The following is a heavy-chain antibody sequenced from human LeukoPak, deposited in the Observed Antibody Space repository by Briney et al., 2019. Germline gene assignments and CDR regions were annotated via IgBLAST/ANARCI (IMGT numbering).Heavy chain of an antibody. CDR1: GFSVSNYA. Sequence: GGSLRLSCAASGFSVSNYALSWVRQAPWKGLEWVSSFTAGGSSTYNTDSVEGRFTISRDISKNTLYMQMNSLRAEDTAIYYCARGGGLQRRYFEYWGQGTLLTVSS. CDR2: FTAGGSST. V-gene: IGHV3-23*01. D-gene: IGHD2-15*01. J-gene: IGHJ4*02. CDR3: ARGGGLQRRYFEY.